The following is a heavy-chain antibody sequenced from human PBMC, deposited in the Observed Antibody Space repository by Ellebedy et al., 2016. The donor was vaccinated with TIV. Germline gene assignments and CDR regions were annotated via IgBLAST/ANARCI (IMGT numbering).Heavy chain of an antibody. J-gene: IGHJ3*02. CDR1: GGSFSGYY. D-gene: IGHD3-16*02. CDR3: ARPPDYVWGSYREPAFDI. V-gene: IGHV4-34*01. Sequence: SETLSLTXAVYGGSFSGYYWSWIRQPPGKGLEWIGEINHSGSTNYNPSLKSRVTISVDTSKNQFSLKLSSVTAADTAVYYCARPPDYVWGSYREPAFDIWGQGTMVTVSS. CDR2: INHSGST.